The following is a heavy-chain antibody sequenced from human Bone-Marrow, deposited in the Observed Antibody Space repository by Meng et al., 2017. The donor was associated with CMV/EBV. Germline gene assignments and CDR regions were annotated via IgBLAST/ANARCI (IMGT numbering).Heavy chain of an antibody. D-gene: IGHD2-15*01. Sequence: GGSLRLSCEVSGFTFRSYFISWVRQAPGKGLEWVAVIIESGASKYYADSVKGRFFISRDNSRDNLYLKMKNLRADDTAAYYCAKDETVGATSPFDHWGQGTLVTVSS. CDR1: GFTFRSYF. CDR2: IIESGASK. CDR3: AKDETVGATSPFDH. V-gene: IGHV3-23*01. J-gene: IGHJ4*02.